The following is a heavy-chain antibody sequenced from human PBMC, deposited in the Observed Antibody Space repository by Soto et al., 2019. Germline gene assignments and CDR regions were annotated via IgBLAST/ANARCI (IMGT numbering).Heavy chain of an antibody. J-gene: IGHJ6*02. CDR2: IIPIFGTA. V-gene: IGHV1-69*13. CDR3: ARVYDMGPSHYGMDV. CDR1: GGTFSSYA. D-gene: IGHD3-22*01. Sequence: SVKVSCKASGGTFSSYAISWVREAPGQGLEWMGGIIPIFGTANYAQKFQGRVTITADESTSTAYMELSSLRSEDTAVYYCARVYDMGPSHYGMDVWGQGTTVTVYS.